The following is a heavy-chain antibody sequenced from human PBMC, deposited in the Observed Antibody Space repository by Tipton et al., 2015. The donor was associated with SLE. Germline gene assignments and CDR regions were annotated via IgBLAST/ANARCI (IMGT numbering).Heavy chain of an antibody. CDR3: ARRAVTNDWYFDL. V-gene: IGHV3-53*05. Sequence: SLRLSCAASGISVSNSYMNWVRQAPGKGLEWVSVLYTGGDTYYADSVKGRLTISRDNSKNTVYLQMNSLGPEDTAVYYCARRAVTNDWYFDLWGRGTLVTVSS. J-gene: IGHJ2*01. CDR2: LYTGGDT. D-gene: IGHD4-17*01. CDR1: GISVSNSY.